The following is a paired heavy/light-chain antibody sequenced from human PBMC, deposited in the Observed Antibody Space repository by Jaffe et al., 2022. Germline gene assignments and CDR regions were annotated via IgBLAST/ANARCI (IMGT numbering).Light chain of an antibody. CDR1: QSVSSY. CDR2: DAS. V-gene: IGKV3-11*01. Sequence: EIVLTQSPATLSLSPGERATLSCRASQSVSSYLAWYQQKPGQAPRLLIYDASNRATGIPARFSGSGSGTDFTLTISSLEPEDFAVYYCQQRSNWEFTFGPGTKVDIK. J-gene: IGKJ3*01. CDR3: QQRSNWEFT.
Heavy chain of an antibody. J-gene: IGHJ4*02. V-gene: IGHV2-5*02. D-gene: IGHD3-10*01. Sequence: QITLKESGPTLVKPTQTLTLTCTFSGFSLSTSGVGVGWIRQPPGKALEWLALIYWDDDKRYSPSLKSRLTITKDTSKNQVVLTMTNMDPVDTATYYCAHTLITMVRGVIIDLRVYFDYWGQGTLVTVSS. CDR2: IYWDDDK. CDR3: AHTLITMVRGVIIDLRVYFDY. CDR1: GFSLSTSGVG.